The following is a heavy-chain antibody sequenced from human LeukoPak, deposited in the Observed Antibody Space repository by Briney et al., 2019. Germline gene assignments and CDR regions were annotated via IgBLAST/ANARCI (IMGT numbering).Heavy chain of an antibody. J-gene: IGHJ4*02. V-gene: IGHV3-48*02. CDR3: ARVGDGYSVNYFDY. Sequence: GGSLRLSCATSGFTFSNYEMSWVRQTPGKGLEWVSYISSSSSTVYYADSVKGRFTVSRDNAKNSLYLQMNSLRDEDTAMFYCARVGDGYSVNYFDYWGQGTLVTVSS. CDR2: ISSSSSTV. D-gene: IGHD5-24*01. CDR1: GFTFSNYE.